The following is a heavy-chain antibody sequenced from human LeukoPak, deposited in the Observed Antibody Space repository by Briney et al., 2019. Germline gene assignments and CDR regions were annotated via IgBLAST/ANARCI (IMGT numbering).Heavy chain of an antibody. CDR2: ISSSSSTI. Sequence: GGSLRLSCAASGFTFSSYSMNWVRQAPGEGLEWVSYISSSSSTIYYADSVKGRFTISRDNAKNSLYLQMNSLRDEDTAVYYCARGPPRYCSGGSCDFDYWGQGALVAVSS. D-gene: IGHD2-15*01. CDR1: GFTFSSYS. CDR3: ARGPPRYCSGGSCDFDY. J-gene: IGHJ4*02. V-gene: IGHV3-48*02.